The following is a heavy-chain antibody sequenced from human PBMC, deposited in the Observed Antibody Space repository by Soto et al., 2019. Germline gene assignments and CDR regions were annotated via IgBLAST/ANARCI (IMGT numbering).Heavy chain of an antibody. CDR3: ARQRPDGARLDP. CDR1: GGSISSGDYY. D-gene: IGHD6-25*01. J-gene: IGHJ5*02. CDR2: IYYSGST. V-gene: IGHV4-30-4*01. Sequence: QVQLQESGPGLVKPSQTLSLTCTVSGGSISSGDYYWSWIRQPPGKGLEWIGYIYYSGSTYYNPSLKSRVTIPVDTSKYQFSLKLSSVTAADTAVYYCARQRPDGARLDPWGQGTLVTASS.